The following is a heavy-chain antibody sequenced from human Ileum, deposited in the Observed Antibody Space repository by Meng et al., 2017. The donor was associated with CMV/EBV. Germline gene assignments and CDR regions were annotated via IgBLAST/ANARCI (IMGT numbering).Heavy chain of an antibody. CDR3: ASGNSHAFDI. CDR2: INSDGSST. CDR1: GFNFSYYE. V-gene: IGHV3-74*01. J-gene: IGHJ3*02. Sequence: GESLKISCVASGFNFSYYEMDWVRQAPGKGLVWVSRINSDGSSTSYADSVKGRFTISRDNAKNTLYLQMNSLRAEDTAVYYCASGNSHAFDIWGQGTMVTVSS. D-gene: IGHD4-23*01.